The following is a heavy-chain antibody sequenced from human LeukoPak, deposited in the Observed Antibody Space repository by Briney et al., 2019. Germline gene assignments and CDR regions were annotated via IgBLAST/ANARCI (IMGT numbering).Heavy chain of an antibody. V-gene: IGHV1-18*01. CDR2: ISGYNGNT. Sequence: ASVKVSCKASGYTFNTYGISWVRQAPGQGLEWMGWISGYNGNTNYAQKLQGRVTMTTDTSTTTAYMDLRSLTSDDTAVYYCARDLGSGSYKFDYWGQGTLVTVSP. J-gene: IGHJ4*02. D-gene: IGHD3-10*01. CDR1: GYTFNTYG. CDR3: ARDLGSGSYKFDY.